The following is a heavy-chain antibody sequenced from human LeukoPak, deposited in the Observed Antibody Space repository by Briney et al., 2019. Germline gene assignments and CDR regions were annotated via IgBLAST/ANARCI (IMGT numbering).Heavy chain of an antibody. V-gene: IGHV3-30*04. D-gene: IGHD3-10*01. J-gene: IGHJ6*03. CDR1: GFTFSNYA. CDR3: ATRFGEEQLYYYYMDV. Sequence: PGRSLRLSCAASGFTFSNYALHWVRQAPGKGLEWVAFVAYDGSSKYYGDSVKGRFIIFRDYSKNTVYLQMNSLRSDDTAVYYCATRFGEEQLYYYYMDVWGKGTTVTVSS. CDR2: VAYDGSSK.